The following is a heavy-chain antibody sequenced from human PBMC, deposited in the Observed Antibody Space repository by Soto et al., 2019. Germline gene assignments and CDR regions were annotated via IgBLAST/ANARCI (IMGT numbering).Heavy chain of an antibody. V-gene: IGHV4-4*02. D-gene: IGHD3-10*01. CDR2: IHHSGAT. CDR3: ATGSPYYYGAGGMLDS. CDR1: GGSMSSPNW. J-gene: IGHJ5*01. Sequence: QVRLQESGPGLVKPSGTLSLTCLVSGGSMSSPNWWTWVRQAPVKGLEWIAEIHHSGATNYSPSLKSRAVISIDKSNNQFSLQLTSGTAADTAVYYCATGSPYYYGAGGMLDSWGRGALVTVSS.